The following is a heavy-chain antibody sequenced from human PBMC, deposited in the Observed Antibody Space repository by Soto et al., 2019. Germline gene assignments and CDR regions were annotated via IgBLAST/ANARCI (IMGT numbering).Heavy chain of an antibody. V-gene: IGHV4-59*12. J-gene: IGHJ4*02. CDR1: GGSISSYY. D-gene: IGHD3-22*01. Sequence: SETLSLTCTVSGGSISSYYWSWIRQPPGKGLEWIGYIYYSGSTYYNPSLKSRVTISVDTSKNQFSLKLSSVTAADTAVYYCARDRDYYDSSGYYGFDYWGQGTLVTVSS. CDR2: IYYSGST. CDR3: ARDRDYYDSSGYYGFDY.